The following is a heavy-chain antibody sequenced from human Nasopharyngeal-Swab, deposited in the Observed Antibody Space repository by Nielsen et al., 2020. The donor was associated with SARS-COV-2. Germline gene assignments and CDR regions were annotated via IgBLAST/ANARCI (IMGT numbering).Heavy chain of an antibody. D-gene: IGHD3-9*01. J-gene: IGHJ4*02. V-gene: IGHV4-30-4*01. CDR2: IYYSGST. Sequence: WIRQPPGKGLEWIGYIYYSGSTYYNPSLKSRVTISVDTSKNQFSLKLSSVTAADTAVYYCARGKILRYFDWLLYPFDYWGQGTLVTVSS. CDR3: ARGKILRYFDWLLYPFDY.